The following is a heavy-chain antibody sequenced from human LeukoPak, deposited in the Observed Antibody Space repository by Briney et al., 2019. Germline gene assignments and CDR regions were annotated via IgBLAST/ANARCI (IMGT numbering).Heavy chain of an antibody. CDR2: ISGSGGST. J-gene: IGHJ6*03. V-gene: IGHV3-23*01. D-gene: IGHD5-24*01. CDR3: ARVGDGYNYPYYYYYMDV. CDR1: GFTFSSYA. Sequence: PGGSLRLSCAASGFTFSSYAMSWVRQAPGKGLEWVSAISGSGGSTYYADSVKGRFTISRDNSKNTLYLQMNSLRAEDTAVYYCARVGDGYNYPYYYYYMDVWGKGTTVTVSS.